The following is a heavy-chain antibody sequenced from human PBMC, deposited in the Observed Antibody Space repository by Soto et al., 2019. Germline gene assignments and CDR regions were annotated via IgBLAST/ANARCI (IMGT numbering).Heavy chain of an antibody. CDR2: ISYDGSKK. Sequence: QAQLVESGGGAVQPGRSLRLSCAASGFTFSHYAMHWVRQAPGKGLEWVAIISYDGSKKYYGDSVKGRFTISRDNSKNTLYLQMNSLRVEDTAVYYCARDVAGKNYFDPWGQGTPVTVSS. D-gene: IGHD1-7*01. CDR3: ARDVAGKNYFDP. V-gene: IGHV3-30-3*01. J-gene: IGHJ5*02. CDR1: GFTFSHYA.